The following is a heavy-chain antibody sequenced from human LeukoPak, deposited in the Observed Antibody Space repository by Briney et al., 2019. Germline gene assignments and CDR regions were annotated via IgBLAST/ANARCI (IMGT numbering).Heavy chain of an antibody. Sequence: GGSLRLSCAASGFTFSSYAMSWVRQAPGQGLEWVSAISGSGGSTYYADSVKGRFTISRDNSKNTLYLQMNSLRAEDTAVYYCAKEIGYCSSTSCYTFDYWGQGTLVTVSS. CDR2: ISGSGGST. CDR3: AKEIGYCSSTSCYTFDY. J-gene: IGHJ4*02. D-gene: IGHD2-2*02. CDR1: GFTFSSYA. V-gene: IGHV3-23*01.